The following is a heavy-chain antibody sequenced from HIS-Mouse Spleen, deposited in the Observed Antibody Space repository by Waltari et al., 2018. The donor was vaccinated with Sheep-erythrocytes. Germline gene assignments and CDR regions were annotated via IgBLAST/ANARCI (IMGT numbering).Heavy chain of an antibody. CDR1: GGSITRGGYY. CDR3: ARDTLAGADY. D-gene: IGHD7-27*01. J-gene: IGHJ4*02. V-gene: IGHV4-31*03. Sequence: QVQLQESGPGLVKPSQTLSLTCTVSGGSITRGGYYWSWIRQHPGKDIAWIVYIYYSGSTYYNPAVKRRVTISVDTSKNQVSMKLSSVTAADTAVYYCARDTLAGADYWGQGTLVTVSS. CDR2: IYYSGST.